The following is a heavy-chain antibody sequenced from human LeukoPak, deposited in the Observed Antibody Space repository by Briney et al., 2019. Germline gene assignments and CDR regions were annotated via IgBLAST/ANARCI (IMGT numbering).Heavy chain of an antibody. CDR1: DFTFSSNS. J-gene: IGHJ4*02. Sequence: QPGGSLRLSCAASDFTFSSNSMRWVRQAPGKGLEWVSVTYSSGSTHYSDSVKGRFTISRDSSKNTLYLQMNSLRAEDTAVYYCATESYGGAWGQGTLVTVSS. V-gene: IGHV3-53*01. CDR2: TYSSGST. CDR3: ATESYGGA. D-gene: IGHD1-26*01.